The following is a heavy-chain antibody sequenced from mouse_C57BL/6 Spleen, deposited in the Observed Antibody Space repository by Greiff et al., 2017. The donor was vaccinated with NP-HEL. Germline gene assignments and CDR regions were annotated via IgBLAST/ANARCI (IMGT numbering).Heavy chain of an antibody. V-gene: IGHV1-42*01. CDR2: INPSTGGT. J-gene: IGHJ2*01. Sequence: EVMLVESGPELVKPGASVKISCKASGYSFTGYYMNWVKQSPEKSLEWIGEINPSTGGTTYNQKFKAKATLTVDKSSSTAYMQLKSLTSEDSAVYYCARGGYYHYWGQGTTLTVSS. CDR1: GYSFTGYY. CDR3: ARGGYYHY. D-gene: IGHD2-3*01.